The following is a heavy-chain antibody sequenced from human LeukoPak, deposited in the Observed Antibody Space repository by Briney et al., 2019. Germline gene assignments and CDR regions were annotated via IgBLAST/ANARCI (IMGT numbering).Heavy chain of an antibody. D-gene: IGHD2-2*01. J-gene: IGHJ5*02. CDR2: ISSSGST. V-gene: IGHV4-59*01. CDR1: GGSITSYY. CDR3: ASGGYCGTTTCYPNWFDP. Sequence: SETLSLTCSVSGGSITSYYWSWIRQPPGKGLEWIGYISSSGSTNYNPSLKSRVTMSVDTSKNQFSLKLSSVTAADTAVYYCASGGYCGTTTCYPNWFDPWGQGTLVTVSP.